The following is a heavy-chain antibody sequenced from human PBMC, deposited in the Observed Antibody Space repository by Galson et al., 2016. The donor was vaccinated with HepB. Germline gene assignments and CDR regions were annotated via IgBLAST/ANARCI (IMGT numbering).Heavy chain of an antibody. CDR1: GFTFSSYA. D-gene: IGHD2-2*01. J-gene: IGHJ6*02. V-gene: IGHV3-64D*08. CDR3: VKDRVVLPYGMDV. CDR2: ISSNGGST. Sequence: SLRLSCAASGFTFSSYAMHWVRQAPGKGLEYVSAISSNGGSTYYADSVKGRFTISRDNSKNTLYLQMNSLRAEDTVVYYCVKDRVVLPYGMDVWGQGTTVTVSS.